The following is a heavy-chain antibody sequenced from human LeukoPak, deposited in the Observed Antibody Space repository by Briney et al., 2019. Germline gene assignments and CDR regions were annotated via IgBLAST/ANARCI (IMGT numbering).Heavy chain of an antibody. V-gene: IGHV1-8*01. CDR3: ARGWLPPKAYYYYYGMDV. CDR2: MNPNSGNT. D-gene: IGHD6-19*01. Sequence: VASVKVSCKASGYTFTSYDINWVRQATGQGLEWMGWMNPNSGNTGYAQKFQGRVTMTRNTSISTAYMELSSLRSEDTAVYYCARGWLPPKAYYYYYGMDVWGQGTTVTVSS. J-gene: IGHJ6*02. CDR1: GYTFTSYD.